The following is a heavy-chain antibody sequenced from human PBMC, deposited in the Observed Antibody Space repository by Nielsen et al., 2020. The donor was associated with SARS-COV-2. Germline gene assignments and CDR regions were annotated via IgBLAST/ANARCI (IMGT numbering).Heavy chain of an antibody. J-gene: IGHJ2*01. D-gene: IGHD6-13*01. CDR3: ARRNRLAAPGAHFDL. V-gene: IGHV4-34*10. CDR1: GGSFRGHY. Sequence: SETLSLTCAVSGGSFRGHYWTWVRQTPGKGLEWLGEINDSGGINYNPSLSRRLTLSVDPSKNQFSLKLASLTAADTAFYYCARRNRLAAPGAHFDLWARDSLVTVS. CDR2: INDSGGI.